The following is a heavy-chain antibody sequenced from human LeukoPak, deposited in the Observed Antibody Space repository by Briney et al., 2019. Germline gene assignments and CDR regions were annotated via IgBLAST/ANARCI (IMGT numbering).Heavy chain of an antibody. CDR3: AKEINFGDGSCWPES. V-gene: IGHV3-43D*03. D-gene: IGHD3-22*01. J-gene: IGHJ5*02. CDR2: ITWDGGST. CDR1: GFTFGEYG. Sequence: GGSLRLSCVGSGFTFGEYGMHWVRQVPGKGLEWVSHITWDGGSTYYAGSVKGRLTISRDNSKNSLYLQMNSLGPEDTSLYYFAKEINFGDGSCWPESWGQGTLVTVSS.